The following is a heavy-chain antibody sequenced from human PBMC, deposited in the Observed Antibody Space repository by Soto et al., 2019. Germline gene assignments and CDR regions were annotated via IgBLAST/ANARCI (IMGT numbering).Heavy chain of an antibody. J-gene: IGHJ6*02. Sequence: QVQLVQSGAEVKKPGSSVQVSCKASGGTFSSYAISWVRQAPGQGLEWMGGIIPTFGTADYAQKCQARVAITADASTSTAYMELSSLRSEDTAVYYCARAWGPSYYYGMSVWGQGTPVTVS. CDR3: ARAWGPSYYYGMSV. D-gene: IGHD3-16*01. CDR1: GGTFSSYA. V-gene: IGHV1-69*12. CDR2: IIPTFGTA.